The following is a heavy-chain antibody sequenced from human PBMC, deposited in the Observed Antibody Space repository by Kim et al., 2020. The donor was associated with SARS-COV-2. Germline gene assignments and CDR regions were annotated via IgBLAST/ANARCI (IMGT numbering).Heavy chain of an antibody. V-gene: IGHV5-10-1*01. Sequence: GESLKISCKGSGYSFTSYWISWVRQMPGKGLEWMGRIDPSDSYTNYSPSFQGHVTISADKSISTAYLQWSSLKASDTAMYYWASTIVGAALDFDYWGQGTLVTVSS. CDR3: ASTIVGAALDFDY. CDR2: IDPSDSYT. J-gene: IGHJ4*02. CDR1: GYSFTSYW. D-gene: IGHD1-26*01.